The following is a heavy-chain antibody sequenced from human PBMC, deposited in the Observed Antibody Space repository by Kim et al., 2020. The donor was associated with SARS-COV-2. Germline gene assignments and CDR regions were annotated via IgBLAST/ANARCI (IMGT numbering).Heavy chain of an antibody. J-gene: IGHJ4*02. CDR3: AHRLPILGFDY. Sequence: KRYSPSLKSRLTITKDTSKNQVVRTMTNMDPVDTATYYCAHRLPILGFDYWGQGTLVTVSS. V-gene: IGHV2-5*01. D-gene: IGHD3-16*01. CDR2: K.